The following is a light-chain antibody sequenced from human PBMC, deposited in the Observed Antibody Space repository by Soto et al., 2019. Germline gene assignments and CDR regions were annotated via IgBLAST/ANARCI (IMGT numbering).Light chain of an antibody. CDR1: QSVSTN. CDR3: QHYNKWPPWT. J-gene: IGKJ1*01. Sequence: IDMTQSPATLSVSPGERATLSCRASQSVSTNVAWYQQKPGQAPRLLIYGASIRATTTPAKFSGSGSGTEFTLTISSLQSEDFAVYYCQHYNKWPPWTFGQGTKVDIK. CDR2: GAS. V-gene: IGKV3D-15*01.